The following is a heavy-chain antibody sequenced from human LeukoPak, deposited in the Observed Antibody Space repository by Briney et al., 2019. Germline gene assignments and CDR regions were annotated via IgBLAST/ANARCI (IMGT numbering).Heavy chain of an antibody. CDR1: GDSVSRSDSY. CDR2: IYYSGRT. D-gene: IGHD3-22*01. CDR3: ARRRYYDSSGYLE. V-gene: IGHV4-39*01. J-gene: IGHJ1*01. Sequence: SETLSLTCTIFGDSVSRSDSYWDWIRQPPGKGLEWIGTIYYSGRTYYSPSLKSRVTLSVDMSNNQFSLTLSSVTSADTGLYCCARRRYYDSSGYLEWGQGTLVTVSS.